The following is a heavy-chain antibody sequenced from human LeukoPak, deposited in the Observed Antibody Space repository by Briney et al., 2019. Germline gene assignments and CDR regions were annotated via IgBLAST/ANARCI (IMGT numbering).Heavy chain of an antibody. CDR2: FDPEDGET. Sequence: ASVKVSCKVSGYTLTELSMHWVRQAPGKGLEWMGGFDPEDGETIYAQKFQGRVTMTEDTSTDTAYMELSSLRSEDTAVYYCATDGFRAAALFYWGQGTLVTVSS. J-gene: IGHJ4*02. V-gene: IGHV1-24*01. CDR3: ATDGFRAAALFY. CDR1: GYTLTELS. D-gene: IGHD6-13*01.